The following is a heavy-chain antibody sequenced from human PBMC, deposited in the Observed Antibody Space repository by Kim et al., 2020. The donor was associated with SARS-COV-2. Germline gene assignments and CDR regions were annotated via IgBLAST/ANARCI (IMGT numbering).Heavy chain of an antibody. CDR3: ARWGIVVVPAAAGGGFDY. D-gene: IGHD2-2*01. V-gene: IGHV4-59*10. J-gene: IGHJ4*02. Sequence: KSRVPMSVDTSKNQFSLKLSSVTAADTAVYYCARWGIVVVPAAAGGGFDYWGQGTLVTVSS.